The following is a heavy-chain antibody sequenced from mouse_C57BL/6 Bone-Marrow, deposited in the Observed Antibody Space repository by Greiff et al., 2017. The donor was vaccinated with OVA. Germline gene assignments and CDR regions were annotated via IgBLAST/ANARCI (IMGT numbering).Heavy chain of an antibody. Sequence: QVQLQQPGAELVMPGASVKLSCKASGYTFTSYWMHWVKQRPGQGLEWIGEIDPSDSYTNYNQKLKGKSTLTVDKSSSTAYMQLSSLTSEDSAVYYCARSGTGRDYFDYWGQGTTLTVSS. J-gene: IGHJ2*01. CDR1: GYTFTSYW. V-gene: IGHV1-69*01. CDR3: ARSGTGRDYFDY. CDR2: IDPSDSYT. D-gene: IGHD4-1*01.